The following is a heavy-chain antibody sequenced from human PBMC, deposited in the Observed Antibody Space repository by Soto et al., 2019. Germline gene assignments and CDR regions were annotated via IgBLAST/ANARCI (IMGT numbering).Heavy chain of an antibody. V-gene: IGHV3-23*01. CDR1: GLTFSDYP. J-gene: IGHJ3*01. CDR3: AKPQSGSYYAAFDV. CDR2: ISCSAGST. Sequence: EVQLLESGGGLVHPGGSLRVSCAVSGLTFSDYPMDWVRQAPGKGLEWVSRISCSAGSTYYADSVKGRFTISRDNSNSTLFLEMSSLRGEATAIYYCAKPQSGSYYAAFDVWGQGTMVTVSS. D-gene: IGHD1-26*01.